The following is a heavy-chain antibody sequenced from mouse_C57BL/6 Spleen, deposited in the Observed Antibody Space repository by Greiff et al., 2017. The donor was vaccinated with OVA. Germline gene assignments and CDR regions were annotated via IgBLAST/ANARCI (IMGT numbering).Heavy chain of an antibody. D-gene: IGHD2-1*01. Sequence: QVQLQQPGAELVKPGASVKLSCKASGYTFTSYWMQWVKQRPGQGLEWIGEIDPSDSYTNYNQKFKGKATLTVDTSSSTAYMQLSSLTSEDSAVYYCARYGNYYFDDWGQGTTLTVSS. CDR1: GYTFTSYW. CDR2: IDPSDSYT. CDR3: ARYGNYYFDD. J-gene: IGHJ2*01. V-gene: IGHV1-50*01.